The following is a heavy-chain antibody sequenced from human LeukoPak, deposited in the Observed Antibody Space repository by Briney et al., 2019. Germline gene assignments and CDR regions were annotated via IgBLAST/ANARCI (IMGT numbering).Heavy chain of an antibody. V-gene: IGHV2-5*02. CDR1: GFSLNTSEVG. CDR3: AHIRDATPHFDY. J-gene: IGHJ4*02. Sequence: SGPTLVKPAQTLTLTCTCSGFSLNTSEVGVGWIRQPPGKALDWLGIIYWDDDKRYSPSLKSRLTVTKDTSTNQVVLTMTNVDPVDTATYYCAHIRDATPHFDYWGRGTLVTVSS. CDR2: IYWDDDK. D-gene: IGHD2-8*01.